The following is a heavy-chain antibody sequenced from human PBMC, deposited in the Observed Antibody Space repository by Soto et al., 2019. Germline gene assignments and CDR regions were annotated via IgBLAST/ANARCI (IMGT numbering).Heavy chain of an antibody. CDR3: ARDGRYVLARYFDY. D-gene: IGHD3-16*01. J-gene: IGHJ4*02. Sequence: GWSLRLSCAASGFTFSSYAMHWVRQAPGKGLEWVAVISYDGSNKYYADSVKGRFTISRDNSKNTLYLQMNSLRAEDTAVYYCARDGRYVLARYFDYWGQGTLVTVS. CDR1: GFTFSSYA. CDR2: ISYDGSNK. V-gene: IGHV3-30-3*01.